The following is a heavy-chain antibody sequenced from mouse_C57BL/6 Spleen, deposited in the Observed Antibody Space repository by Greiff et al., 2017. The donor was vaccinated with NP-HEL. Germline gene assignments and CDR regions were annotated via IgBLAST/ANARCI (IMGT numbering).Heavy chain of an antibody. CDR3: ARAPLRYGSSYWYFDV. CDR2: IYPGDGDT. CDR1: GYAFSSSW. Sequence: VQLQQSGPELVKPGASVKISCKASGYAFSSSWMNWVKQRPGKGLEWIGRIYPGDGDTNYNGKFKGKATLTADKSSSTAYMQLSSLTSEDSAVYFCARAPLRYGSSYWYFDVWGTGTPVTVSS. V-gene: IGHV1-82*01. D-gene: IGHD1-1*01. J-gene: IGHJ1*03.